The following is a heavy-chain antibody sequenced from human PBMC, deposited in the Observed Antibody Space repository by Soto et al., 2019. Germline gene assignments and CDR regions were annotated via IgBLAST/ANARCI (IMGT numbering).Heavy chain of an antibody. CDR1: GYSFTSYW. Sequence: EVQLVQSGAEVKKPGESLKISCKGSGYSFTSYWIGWVRQMPGKGLEWMGIIYPGDSDTRYSPSFQGQVTISADPSNNTASRQWSSLKATDISMYYCARLPAGGYYQSPFDYWGQGTLVTVAS. D-gene: IGHD3-22*01. V-gene: IGHV5-51*01. CDR3: ARLPAGGYYQSPFDY. CDR2: IYPGDSDT. J-gene: IGHJ4*02.